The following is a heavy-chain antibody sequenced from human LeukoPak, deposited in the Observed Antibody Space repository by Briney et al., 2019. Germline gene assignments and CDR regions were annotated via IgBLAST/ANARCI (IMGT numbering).Heavy chain of an antibody. V-gene: IGHV3-48*01. CDR2: ISSSSSTI. D-gene: IGHD5-12*01. CDR1: GFTFSSYS. CDR3: ARGWQYSGYDPGVDY. Sequence: PGGSLRLSCAASGFTFSSYSMNWVRQAPGKGLEWVSYISSSSSTIYYADSVKGRFTISRDNAKNSLYLQMNSLRAEDTAVYYCARGWQYSGYDPGVDYWGQGTLVTVSS. J-gene: IGHJ4*02.